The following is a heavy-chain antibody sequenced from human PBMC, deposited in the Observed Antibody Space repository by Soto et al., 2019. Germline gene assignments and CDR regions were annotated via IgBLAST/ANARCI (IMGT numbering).Heavy chain of an antibody. CDR1: GYTFTTYE. D-gene: IGHD3-10*01. CDR3: ARVGGQLFGDHGLDV. Sequence: QVQLVQSGAEVNKPGDSVKVSCKASGYTFTTYEINWVRQVPGQGLEWMGWMSPSSGNTGYVDQFRGRVTMTSNTSMTTAYMELRSLRSEDTAVYYCARVGGQLFGDHGLDVWGQGTTVTVSS. CDR2: MSPSSGNT. V-gene: IGHV1-8*01. J-gene: IGHJ6*02.